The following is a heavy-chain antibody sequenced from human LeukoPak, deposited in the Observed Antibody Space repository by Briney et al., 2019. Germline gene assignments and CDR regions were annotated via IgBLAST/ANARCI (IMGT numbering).Heavy chain of an antibody. Sequence: PSETLSLTCTVSGGSISSYCWSWIRQPPGKGLEWIGYIYYSGSTNYNPSLKSRVTISVDTSKNQFSLKLSSVTAADTAVYYCAREEAAANFDYWGQGTLVTVSS. CDR2: IYYSGST. D-gene: IGHD6-13*01. J-gene: IGHJ4*02. V-gene: IGHV4-59*01. CDR3: AREEAAANFDY. CDR1: GGSISSYC.